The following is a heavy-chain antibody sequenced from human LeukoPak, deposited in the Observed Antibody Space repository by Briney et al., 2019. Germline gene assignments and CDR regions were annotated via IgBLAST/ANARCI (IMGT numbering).Heavy chain of an antibody. V-gene: IGHV3-23*01. CDR2: ISGSGGST. J-gene: IGHJ4*02. CDR1: GFTFSSYG. Sequence: GGSLRLSCAASGFTFSSYGMSWVRQAPGKGLEWVSAISGSGGSTYYADSVKGRFIISRDNSKNTLYLQMNSLRAEDTAVYYCAKDQSRDGYNGGFDYWGQGTLVTVSS. CDR3: AKDQSRDGYNGGFDY. D-gene: IGHD5-24*01.